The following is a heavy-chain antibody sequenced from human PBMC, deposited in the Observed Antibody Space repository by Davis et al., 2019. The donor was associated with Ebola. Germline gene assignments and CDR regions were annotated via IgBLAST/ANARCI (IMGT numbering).Heavy chain of an antibody. Sequence: PRGSLRLSCKGSGYSFTSYWIGWVRQMPGKGLEWMGIIYPGDSDTRYSPSFQGQVTISADKSSSTAYLQWSSLKASDTAMYYCARRRSIVAAGNWFDPWGQGTLVTVSS. D-gene: IGHD6-13*01. V-gene: IGHV5-51*01. CDR2: IYPGDSDT. CDR3: ARRRSIVAAGNWFDP. CDR1: GYSFTSYW. J-gene: IGHJ5*02.